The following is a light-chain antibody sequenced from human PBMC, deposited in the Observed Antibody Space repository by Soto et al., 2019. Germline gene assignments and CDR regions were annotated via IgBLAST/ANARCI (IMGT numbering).Light chain of an antibody. CDR2: AAS. Sequence: DIQMTQSPSSLSASVGDRVTITCRASQSISSYLNWYQQKPGKAPKLLIYAASSLQSGVPSRFSGSGSGTDFTLTIRSLQPEDFATYYCQHSYSTLWTFGQGTKVEIK. CDR1: QSISSY. CDR3: QHSYSTLWT. V-gene: IGKV1-39*01. J-gene: IGKJ1*01.